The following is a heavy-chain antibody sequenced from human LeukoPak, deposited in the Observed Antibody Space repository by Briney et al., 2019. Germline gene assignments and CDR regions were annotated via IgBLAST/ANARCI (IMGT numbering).Heavy chain of an antibody. CDR3: VKGLGFCSSPSCSELYYFLYLDV. Sequence: GGSLRLSCAVSGFTFSSYPMNWVRQTPGKGLEWVSVISATGDDTYLADSVKGRFTVSRDNSAKTVWLQMNRLRAEDTAIYYCVKGLGFCSSPSCSELYYFLYLDVWGKGTTVAVSS. CDR2: ISATGDDT. D-gene: IGHD2-2*01. J-gene: IGHJ6*04. CDR1: GFTFSSYP. V-gene: IGHV3-23*01.